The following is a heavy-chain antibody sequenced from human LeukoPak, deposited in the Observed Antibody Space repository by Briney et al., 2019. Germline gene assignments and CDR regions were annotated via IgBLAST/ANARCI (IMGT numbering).Heavy chain of an antibody. CDR3: ASSYNWNDPTSFDP. J-gene: IGHJ5*02. CDR1: GFTFSSYA. V-gene: IGHV3-30-3*01. CDR2: ISYDGSNK. D-gene: IGHD1-20*01. Sequence: PGRSLRLSCAASGFTFSSYAMHWVRQAPGKGLEWVAVISYDGSNKYYADSVKGRFTISRDNSKNTLYLQMNSLRAEDTAVYYCASSYNWNDPTSFDPWGQGTLVTVSS.